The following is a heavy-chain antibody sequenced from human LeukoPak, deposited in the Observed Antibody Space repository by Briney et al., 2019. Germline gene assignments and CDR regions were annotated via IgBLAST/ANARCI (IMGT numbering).Heavy chain of an antibody. Sequence: SQTLSLTCAISGDSVSSNSVRNCIRQSPSRGLEWLGRTYYRSTWYNDYAVSVRGRITVNPDTSKNQFSLHLNSVTPEDTAVYYCARRLTQYDCFDPWGQGILVTVSS. D-gene: IGHD2-2*01. J-gene: IGHJ5*02. CDR1: GDSVSSNSV. CDR3: ARRLTQYDCFDP. V-gene: IGHV6-1*01. CDR2: TYYRSTWYN.